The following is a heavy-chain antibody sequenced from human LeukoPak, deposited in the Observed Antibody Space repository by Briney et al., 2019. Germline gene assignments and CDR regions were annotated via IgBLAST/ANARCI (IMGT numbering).Heavy chain of an antibody. V-gene: IGHV1-2*02. CDR1: GYTFTGQY. D-gene: IGHD3-10*01. CDR2: ITPNSGGT. CDR3: ASGSGTYSPDY. Sequence: ASVKVSCKASGYTFTGQYLHWVRQGPGQGLEWMGSITPNSGGTNYAQKFQGRVTMTRDTSIRTAYMELSRLRSDDTALYYCASGSGTYSPDYWGQGTLVTVSS. J-gene: IGHJ4*02.